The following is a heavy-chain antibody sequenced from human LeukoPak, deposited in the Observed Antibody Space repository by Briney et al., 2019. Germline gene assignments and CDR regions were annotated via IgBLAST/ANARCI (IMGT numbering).Heavy chain of an antibody. V-gene: IGHV3-21*01. CDR1: GFTFTIYA. CDR3: ARDYVDTAFDY. D-gene: IGHD5-18*01. Sequence: GGSLRLSCAASGFTFTIYAMTWVRQAPGKGLEWVSSISSSSSYIYYADSVKGRFTISRDNAKNSLYLQMNSLRAEDTAVYYCARDYVDTAFDYWGQGTLVTVSS. J-gene: IGHJ4*02. CDR2: ISSSSSYI.